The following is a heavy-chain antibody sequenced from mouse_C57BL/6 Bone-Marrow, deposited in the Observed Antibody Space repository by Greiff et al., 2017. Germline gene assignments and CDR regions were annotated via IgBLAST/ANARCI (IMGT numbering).Heavy chain of an antibody. Sequence: EVQLQQSGAELVRPGASVKLSCTASGFNITDDYMHWVKQRPEQGLEWIGWFYPENGDTEYASKFQGKATITADTSSNTAYLQLSSLTAEDTDVYYCTTGPGFAYWGQGTLVTVSA. V-gene: IGHV14-4*01. J-gene: IGHJ3*01. CDR3: TTGPGFAY. CDR1: GFNITDDY. CDR2: FYPENGDT.